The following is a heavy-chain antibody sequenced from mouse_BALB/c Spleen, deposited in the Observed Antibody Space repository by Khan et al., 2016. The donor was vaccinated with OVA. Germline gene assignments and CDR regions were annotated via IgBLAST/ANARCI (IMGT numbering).Heavy chain of an antibody. CDR3: AGGYYGDPFAY. Sequence: EVQLVESGGGLVKPGGSLKLSCAASGFTFSDYYMYWVRQTPEKRLEWVATISDGGSYTYYPDSVKGRFTISRDDVKNILYLQMSSLKSEDTAMYYCAGGYYGDPFAYWGQGTLVTVSA. CDR2: ISDGGSYT. D-gene: IGHD2-13*01. V-gene: IGHV5-4*02. J-gene: IGHJ3*01. CDR1: GFTFSDYY.